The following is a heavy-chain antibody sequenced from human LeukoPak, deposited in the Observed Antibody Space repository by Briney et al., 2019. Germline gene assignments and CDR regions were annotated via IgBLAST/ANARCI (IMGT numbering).Heavy chain of an antibody. V-gene: IGHV3-23*01. Sequence: GGSLRLSCAASGFTFSSYAMSWVHQAPGKGLEWVSAISGSGGSKYYADSVKGRFTISRDNSKNTLYLQMNSLRAEDTAVYYCARQNYIVGATRMYNWFDPWGQGTLVTVSS. CDR3: ARQNYIVGATRMYNWFDP. J-gene: IGHJ5*02. CDR2: ISGSGGSK. CDR1: GFTFSSYA. D-gene: IGHD1-26*01.